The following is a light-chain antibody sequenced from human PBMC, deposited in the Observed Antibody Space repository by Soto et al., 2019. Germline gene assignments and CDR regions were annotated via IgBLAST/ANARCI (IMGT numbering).Light chain of an antibody. Sequence: QSALTQPLSGPGSPGQCVTISCTGTSSDVGGYSYVSWYQQHPGKAPKPMIYEVSKRPSGVPDRFSGSKSGNTASLTVSGLQAEDEADYYRSSYAGSNMWRVFGTRTTVTVL. CDR1: SSDVGGYSY. CDR2: EVS. CDR3: SSYAGSNMWRV. J-gene: IGLJ1*01. V-gene: IGLV2-8*01.